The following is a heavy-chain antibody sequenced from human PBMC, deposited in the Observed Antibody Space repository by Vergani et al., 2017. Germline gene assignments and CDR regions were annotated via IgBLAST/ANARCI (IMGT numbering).Heavy chain of an antibody. CDR3: SWSTVITDY. Sequence: QLQLQESGPGLVKPSETLSLTCTVSGGSLSSSSYYWGWIRQPPGKGLEWIGSIYYSGSTYYNPSLMSRVTISVDTAKNQFSLKLSSVTAADTAVYYCSWSTVITDYWGQGTLVTVSS. V-gene: IGHV4-39*01. D-gene: IGHD4-17*01. J-gene: IGHJ4*02. CDR2: IYYSGST. CDR1: GGSLSSSSYY.